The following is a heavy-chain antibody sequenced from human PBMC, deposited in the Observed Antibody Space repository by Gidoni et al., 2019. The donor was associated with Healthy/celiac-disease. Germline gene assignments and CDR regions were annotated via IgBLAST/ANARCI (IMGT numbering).Heavy chain of an antibody. CDR1: GGTFSSYA. Sequence: QVQLVQSGAEAKKPGASVKVSCKASGGTFSSYAISWVRRAPGQGLEWMGGIIPLFGTANYAQKFQGRVTITADESTSTAYMELGSLGSEDTAVYYCARPSSSGFLYYFDYWGQGTLVTVSS. V-gene: IGHV1-69*01. CDR3: ARPSSSGFLYYFDY. CDR2: IIPLFGTA. J-gene: IGHJ4*02. D-gene: IGHD6-6*01.